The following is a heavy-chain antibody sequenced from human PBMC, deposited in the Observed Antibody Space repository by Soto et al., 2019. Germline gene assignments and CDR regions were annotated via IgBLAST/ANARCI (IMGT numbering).Heavy chain of an antibody. CDR2: IIPIFGTA. CDR3: ARDFPRAAQYCSGGSCYNWFDP. CDR1: ACTFRSDA. V-gene: IGHV1-69*13. J-gene: IGHJ5*02. D-gene: IGHD2-15*01. Sequence: ASGNVWCKASACTFRSDAIRWVRQAPGQGLEWMGGIIPIFGTANYAQKFQGRVTITADESTSTAYMELSSLRSEDTAVYYCARDFPRAAQYCSGGSCYNWFDPWGQGTLVSGSS.